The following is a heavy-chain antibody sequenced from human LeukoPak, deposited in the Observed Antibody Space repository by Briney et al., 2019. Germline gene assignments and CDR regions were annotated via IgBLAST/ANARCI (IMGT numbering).Heavy chain of an antibody. V-gene: IGHV4-59*01. J-gene: IGHJ3*01. CDR2: IFYTGST. D-gene: IGHD1-14*01. CDR3: ARGTYNSSPPDL. CDR1: GVSIRSNY. Sequence: SETLSLTCTVSGVSIRSNYWSWIQQPPGKGLEWIGYIFYTGSTKYNPSLKSRVTILVDTSRNQFSLKLSSVTAADTAVYSCARGTYNSSPPDLWGQGTMVTVSS.